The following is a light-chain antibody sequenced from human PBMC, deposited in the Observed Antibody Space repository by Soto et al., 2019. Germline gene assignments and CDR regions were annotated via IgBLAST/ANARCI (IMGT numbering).Light chain of an antibody. CDR1: QSVDNN. J-gene: IGKJ5*01. V-gene: IGKV3-15*01. CDR2: GAS. CDR3: QQYNNWPPIT. Sequence: EIVMTQSPVTLSASPGESATLSCRASQSVDNNVAWYQRKPGQAPRLLIYGASTRATGIPARFSGSGSGTEFTLTISSLQSEDFAVYYCQQYNNWPPITFGQGTRLEI.